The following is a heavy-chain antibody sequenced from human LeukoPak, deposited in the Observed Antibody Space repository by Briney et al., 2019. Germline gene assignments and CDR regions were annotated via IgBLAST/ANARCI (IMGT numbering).Heavy chain of an antibody. J-gene: IGHJ6*02. CDR1: GYSFISYW. D-gene: IGHD3-10*01. V-gene: IGHV5-51*01. CDR2: IYPGDSDT. CDR3: ARSYYYGSGSNYGMDV. Sequence: GESLKISCKGSGYSFISYWIGWVRQMPGKGLEWMGIIYPGDSDTRYSPSFQGQVTISADKSISTAYLQWSSLKASDTAMYYCARSYYYGSGSNYGMDVWGQGTTVTVSS.